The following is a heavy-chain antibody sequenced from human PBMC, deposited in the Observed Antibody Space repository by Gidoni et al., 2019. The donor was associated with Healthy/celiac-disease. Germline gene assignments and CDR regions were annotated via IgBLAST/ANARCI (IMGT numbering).Heavy chain of an antibody. CDR2: ITRSGGST. CDR1: GFTFSSYA. D-gene: IGHD3-22*01. CDR3: AKTMIVVVTRKYYFDY. V-gene: IGHV3-23*01. Sequence: EVQLLESGGGLVQPGGSLRLSCAASGFTFSSYAMGWVRQPPGKGLEWVSVITRSGGSTYYADSVTGRFTVSRDNPKNTLYLQMNSLRAEDTATYYCAKTMIVVVTRKYYFDYWGQGTLVTVSS. J-gene: IGHJ4*02.